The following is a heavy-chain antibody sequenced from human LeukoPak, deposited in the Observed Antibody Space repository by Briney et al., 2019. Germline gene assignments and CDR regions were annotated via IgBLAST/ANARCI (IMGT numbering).Heavy chain of an antibody. V-gene: IGHV1-2*06. Sequence: GASVKVSCKASGYTFPDYFMHWVRQAPGQGLEWMGRINPNTGAINYAQKLQGRVTLTRDTSVSTAYMELSGLRSDDTAVYYCTVRKLAVTGPVNAFEIWGQGTMVTVSS. D-gene: IGHD6-19*01. J-gene: IGHJ3*02. CDR2: INPNTGAI. CDR1: GYTFPDYF. CDR3: TVRKLAVTGPVNAFEI.